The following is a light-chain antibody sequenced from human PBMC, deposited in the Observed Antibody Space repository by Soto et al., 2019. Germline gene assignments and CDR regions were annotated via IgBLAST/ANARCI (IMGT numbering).Light chain of an antibody. V-gene: IGLV2-14*01. J-gene: IGLJ1*01. CDR2: EVS. CDR1: SSDVGGYNY. Sequence: VLTQPASVSGSPGQSITISCTGTSSDVGGYNYVSWYQQYPGKAPKLMIYEVSNRPSGVSNRFSGSKSGNTASLTISGLQAEDEADYYCTSYIRSSTLDYVFGTGTKVTVL. CDR3: TSYIRSSTLDYV.